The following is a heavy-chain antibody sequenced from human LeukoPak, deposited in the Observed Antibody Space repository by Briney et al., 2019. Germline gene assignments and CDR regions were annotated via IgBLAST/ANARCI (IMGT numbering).Heavy chain of an antibody. Sequence: GALRLSCSASGFTFSSSGMHWVRQAPGKGLEYVSAISSDGGRTYYADSMKGRFIISRDNSKNTLYLQMSSLRAEDTAVYYCVPSPRASIGVGSWGQGTLVTVSS. CDR1: GFTFSSSG. D-gene: IGHD2-15*01. CDR3: VPSPRASIGVGS. CDR2: ISSDGGRT. V-gene: IGHV3-64D*09. J-gene: IGHJ5*02.